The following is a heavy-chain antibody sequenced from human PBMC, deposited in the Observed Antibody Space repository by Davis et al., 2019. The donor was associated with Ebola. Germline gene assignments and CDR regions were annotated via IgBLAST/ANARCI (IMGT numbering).Heavy chain of an antibody. CDR2: ISTYRGAT. CDR1: NYTFTTSG. J-gene: IGHJ5*02. Sequence: ASVQVSCKASNYTFTTSGISWARQAPGQGLEWMGWISTYRGATYYAQKFQGRVTMTRDTSISTAYMELSRLRSDDTAVYYCARVERSTRGGWFDPWGQGTLVTVSS. CDR3: ARVERSTRGGWFDP. V-gene: IGHV1-2*02. D-gene: IGHD2-2*01.